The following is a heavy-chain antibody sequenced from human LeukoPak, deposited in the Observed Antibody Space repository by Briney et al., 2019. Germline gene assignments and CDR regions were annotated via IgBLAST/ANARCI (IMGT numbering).Heavy chain of an antibody. CDR2: IYNSDTT. V-gene: IGHV4-61*02. J-gene: IGHJ3*02. D-gene: IGHD3-10*01. CDR1: GGSITSGRYF. Sequence: PSETLSLTCTVSGGSITSGRYFWSWIRQPAGKGLEWIGRIYNSDTTSYTPSLKSRVTMSIDTSKNQFSLKVSSVTAADTAVYYCVRDGRRRSFGDAFDIWGLGTMVIVSS. CDR3: VRDGRRRSFGDAFDI.